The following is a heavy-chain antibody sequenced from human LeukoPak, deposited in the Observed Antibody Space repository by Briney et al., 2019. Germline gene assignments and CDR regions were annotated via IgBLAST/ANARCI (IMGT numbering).Heavy chain of an antibody. CDR1: GGTFSSYA. V-gene: IGHV1-69*06. J-gene: IGHJ4*02. CDR2: IIPIFGTA. D-gene: IGHD3-3*01. CDR3: VRTAGIFWSGAYYFDS. Sequence: SVKVSCKASGGTFSSYAISWVRQAPGQGLEWMGRIIPIFGTANYAQKFQGRVTITADKSTSTAYMELSSLRSEDTAVYYCVRTAGIFWSGAYYFDSWGQGTLVTVSS.